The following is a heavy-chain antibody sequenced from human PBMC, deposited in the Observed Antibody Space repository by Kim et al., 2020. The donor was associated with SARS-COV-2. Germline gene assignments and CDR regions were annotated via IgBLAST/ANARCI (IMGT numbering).Heavy chain of an antibody. V-gene: IGHV4-31*03. J-gene: IGHJ6*02. D-gene: IGHD3-3*01. CDR1: GGSISSGGYY. CDR2: IYYSGST. Sequence: SETLSLTCTVSGGSISSGGYYWSWIRQHPGKGLEWIGYIYYSGSTYYNPSLKGRVTISVDTSKNQFSLKLSSVTAADTAVYYCARGITIFGVVTNGMDVWGQGTTVTVSS. CDR3: ARGITIFGVVTNGMDV.